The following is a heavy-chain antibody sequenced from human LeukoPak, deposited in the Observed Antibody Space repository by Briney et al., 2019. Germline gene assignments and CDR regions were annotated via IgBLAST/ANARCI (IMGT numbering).Heavy chain of an antibody. J-gene: IGHJ3*02. V-gene: IGHV3-21*01. CDR1: GVTFSSYS. Sequence: GGSLRDSCAASGVTFSSYSMNWVRQAPGKGLEWVSSISSSSSYIYYADSVKGRFTISRDNAKNSLYLPMNSLRAEDTAVYYCARKNGIAVAGGDAFQIWAEGTMVTVSS. D-gene: IGHD6-19*01. CDR2: ISSSSSYI. CDR3: ARKNGIAVAGGDAFQI.